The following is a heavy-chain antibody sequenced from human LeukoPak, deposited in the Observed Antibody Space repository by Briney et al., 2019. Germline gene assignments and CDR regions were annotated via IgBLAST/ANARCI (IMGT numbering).Heavy chain of an antibody. D-gene: IGHD2-8*01. J-gene: IGHJ4*02. CDR1: GFTFSSYA. V-gene: IGHV3-64*01. CDR3: ARVLGGHTNGLDY. Sequence: GGRLRLSCVASGFTFSSYAMHWVRQAPGKGLEYVSAISSNGRSTYYANSVKGRFTISRDNSKNTLYLQMGSLRTEDMAVYYCARVLGGHTNGLDYWGQGTLVTVSS. CDR2: ISSNGRST.